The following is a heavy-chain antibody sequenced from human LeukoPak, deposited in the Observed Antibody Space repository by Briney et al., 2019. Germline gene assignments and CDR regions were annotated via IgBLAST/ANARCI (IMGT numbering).Heavy chain of an antibody. V-gene: IGHV3-23*01. D-gene: IGHD6-13*01. CDR1: GFTFSSYA. CDR3: ARGSSSSWYVEYYFDY. Sequence: GGSLRLSCAASGFTFSSYAMSWVRQAPGKGLEWVSAISGSGGSTYYADSVKGRFTVSRDNSKNTLYLQMNSLRAEDTAVYYCARGSSSSWYVEYYFDYWGQGTLVTVSS. J-gene: IGHJ4*02. CDR2: ISGSGGST.